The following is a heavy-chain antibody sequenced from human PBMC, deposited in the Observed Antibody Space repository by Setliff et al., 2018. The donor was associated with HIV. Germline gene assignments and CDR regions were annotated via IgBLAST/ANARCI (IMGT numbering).Heavy chain of an antibody. CDR3: AGGSGSYPKPFDP. D-gene: IGHD3-10*01. J-gene: IGHJ5*02. CDR2: IYSGGGT. CDR1: EFSVSSST. Sequence: PGESLKISCAGSEFSVSSSTMSWIRQAPGKGPEWVSLIYSGGGTYYADSVKGRFTISRDSSRNTLYLQLTSLRVEDTAVYHCAGGSGSYPKPFDPWGQGTLVTVSS. V-gene: IGHV3-66*01.